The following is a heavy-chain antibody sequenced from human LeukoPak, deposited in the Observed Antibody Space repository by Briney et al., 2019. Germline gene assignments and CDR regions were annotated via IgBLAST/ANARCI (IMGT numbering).Heavy chain of an antibody. Sequence: GGSLRLSCAASGFTVSRNYMSWVRQAPGKGLEWVSVIYSGGRTYYADSVKGRFTISRDNSKNTLYFQMNSLRAEDTAVYYCARAGPSSSWHQFDYWGQGTLVAVSS. V-gene: IGHV3-66*01. CDR2: IYSGGRT. CDR3: ARAGPSSSWHQFDY. CDR1: GFTVSRNY. D-gene: IGHD6-13*01. J-gene: IGHJ4*02.